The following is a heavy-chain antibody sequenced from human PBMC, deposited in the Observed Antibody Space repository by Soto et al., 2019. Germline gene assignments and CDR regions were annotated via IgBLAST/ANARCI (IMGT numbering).Heavy chain of an antibody. Sequence: QMTLKESGPTLVKPTQTLTLTCSFSGFSLSTSGVGVGWVRQPPGKALEWLALIYWSGDEHYRPSLKSRLTSTKPSSKTELGLIITFMDPVHTVTYYCARGLASLQVFALDVWGQGTTVAVSS. J-gene: IGHJ3*01. D-gene: IGHD3-3*02. V-gene: IGHV2-5*01. CDR1: GFSLSTSGVG. CDR3: ARGLASLQVFALDV. CDR2: IYWSGDE.